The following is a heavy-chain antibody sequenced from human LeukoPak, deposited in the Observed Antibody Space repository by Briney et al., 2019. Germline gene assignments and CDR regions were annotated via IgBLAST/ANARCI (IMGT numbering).Heavy chain of an antibody. CDR3: AKGGSSGWYPPSFDY. D-gene: IGHD6-19*01. Sequence: GGSLRLSCAASAFIFNNYYMSWIRQAPEKGLECVSYISNSGSTMFYADSVKGRFTISKDNSKNTLFLQMNSLRAEDTAVYYCAKGGSSGWYPPSFDYWGQGTLVTVSS. J-gene: IGHJ4*02. CDR1: AFIFNNYY. CDR2: ISNSGSTM. V-gene: IGHV3-11*01.